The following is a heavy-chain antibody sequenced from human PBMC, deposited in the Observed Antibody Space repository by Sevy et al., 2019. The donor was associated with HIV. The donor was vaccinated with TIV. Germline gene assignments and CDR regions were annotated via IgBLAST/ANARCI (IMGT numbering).Heavy chain of an antibody. CDR3: ARGGYGSGSRYYYGMDV. Sequence: GGSLRLSCAASGFTVSSNYMTWVRQAPGKGLECVSVIYSGGSTYYADSVKGRFTISRDNSKNTLFLQMNSLRAEDTAVYYCARGGYGSGSRYYYGMDVWGQGTTVAVSS. D-gene: IGHD3-10*01. V-gene: IGHV3-53*01. CDR2: IYSGGST. CDR1: GFTVSSNY. J-gene: IGHJ6*02.